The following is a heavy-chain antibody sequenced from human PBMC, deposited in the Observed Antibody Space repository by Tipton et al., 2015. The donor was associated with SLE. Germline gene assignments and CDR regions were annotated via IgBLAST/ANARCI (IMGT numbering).Heavy chain of an antibody. CDR3: ARVARGYDKGLDP. CDR2: ISGSGGTT. J-gene: IGHJ5*02. V-gene: IGHV3-23*01. D-gene: IGHD3-22*01. Sequence: GSLRLSCAVSGFTFSSYAMSWVRQAPGKGLEWVSAISGSGGTTYYADSVKGRFTISRDNSKNSLYLQMNSLRAEDTAVYYCARVARGYDKGLDPWGQGTLVTVSS. CDR1: GFTFSSYA.